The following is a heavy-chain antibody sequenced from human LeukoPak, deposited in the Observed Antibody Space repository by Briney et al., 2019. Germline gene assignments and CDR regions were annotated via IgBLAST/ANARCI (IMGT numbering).Heavy chain of an antibody. CDR1: GYTFTSYY. CDR3: AREPQSPVGATVEDAFDI. V-gene: IGHV1-46*01. D-gene: IGHD1-26*01. Sequence: GASVKVSCKASGYTFTSYYMDWVRQAPGQGLEWMGIINPSGGSTYYAQKFQGRVTMTRDMSTSTVYMELSSLRSEDTAVYYCAREPQSPVGATVEDAFDIWGQGTMVTVSS. CDR2: INPSGGST. J-gene: IGHJ3*02.